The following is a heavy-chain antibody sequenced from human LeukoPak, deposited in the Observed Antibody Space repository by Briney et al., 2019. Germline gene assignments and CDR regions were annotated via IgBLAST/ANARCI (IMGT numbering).Heavy chain of an antibody. D-gene: IGHD3-9*01. CDR1: GGSFSGYY. CDR3: ARHVYYDILTGYNGVFDY. CDR2: IYYSGST. Sequence: SETLSLTCAVYGGSFSGYYWSWIRQPPGKGLEWIGSIYYSGSTYYNPSLKSRVTISVDTSKNQFSLKLSSVTAADTAVYYCARHVYYDILTGYNGVFDYWGQGTLVTVSS. V-gene: IGHV4-34*01. J-gene: IGHJ4*02.